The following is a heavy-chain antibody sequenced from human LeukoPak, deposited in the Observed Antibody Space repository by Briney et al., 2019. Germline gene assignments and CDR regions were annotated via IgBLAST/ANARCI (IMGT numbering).Heavy chain of an antibody. CDR3: ATSYPYITGTTLY. CDR2: IWYDGSNK. CDR1: GFTFSSYG. D-gene: IGHD1-7*01. Sequence: PGGSLRLSCAASGFTFSSYGMHWVRQAPGKGLEWVAVIWYDGSNKYYADSVKGRFTISRDNSKNTLYLQRNSLRAEDTAVYYCATSYPYITGTTLYWGQGTLVTVSS. V-gene: IGHV3-33*01. J-gene: IGHJ4*02.